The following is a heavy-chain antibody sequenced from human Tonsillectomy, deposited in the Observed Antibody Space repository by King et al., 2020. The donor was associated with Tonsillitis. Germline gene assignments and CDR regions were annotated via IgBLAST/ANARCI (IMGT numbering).Heavy chain of an antibody. CDR1: GFSLSTSGVG. V-gene: IGHV2-5*01. Sequence: ITLKESGPTLVKPTQTLTLTCTFSGFSLSTSGVGVGWIRQPPGKALEWLALIYWNDEKRYSPSLKSRLTITKDTSKNQVVLTMTNMDPLDTATYYCALIVYDSSGISIDYWGQGTLVTVSS. J-gene: IGHJ4*01. CDR2: IYWNDEK. CDR3: ALIVYDSSGISIDY. D-gene: IGHD3-22*01.